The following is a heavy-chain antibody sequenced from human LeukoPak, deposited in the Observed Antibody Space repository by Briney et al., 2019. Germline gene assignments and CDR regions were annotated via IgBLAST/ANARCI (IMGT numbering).Heavy chain of an antibody. CDR1: GYTFTSYG. J-gene: IGHJ3*02. Sequence: GASVKVSCKASGYTFTSYGISWVRQAPGQGLEWMGWISAYNGNTNYAQKLQGRVTMTTDTSTSTAYMELRSLRSDDTAVYYCARSPSRAFRWNDVSSAGDAFDIWGQGTMVTVSS. D-gene: IGHD1-1*01. CDR3: ARSPSRAFRWNDVSSAGDAFDI. CDR2: ISAYNGNT. V-gene: IGHV1-18*01.